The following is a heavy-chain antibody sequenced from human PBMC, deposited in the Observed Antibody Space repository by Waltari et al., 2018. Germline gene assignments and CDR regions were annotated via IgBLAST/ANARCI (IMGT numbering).Heavy chain of an antibody. CDR3: ARVPWGGYSYGYFDY. Sequence: QVQLQESGPGLVKPSETLSLTCTVSGGSISSYYWSWVRQPPGKGLEWIGYIYYSGSTNYNPSLKSRVTISVDTSKNQFSLKLSSVTAADTAVYYCARVPWGGYSYGYFDYWGQGTLVTVSS. D-gene: IGHD5-18*01. CDR1: GGSISSYY. CDR2: IYYSGST. J-gene: IGHJ4*02. V-gene: IGHV4-59*01.